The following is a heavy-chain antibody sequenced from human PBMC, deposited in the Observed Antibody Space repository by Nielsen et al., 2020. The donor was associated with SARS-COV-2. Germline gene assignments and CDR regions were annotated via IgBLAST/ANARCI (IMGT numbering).Heavy chain of an antibody. J-gene: IGHJ3*02. CDR1: GGSFSSNSSY. D-gene: IGHD1-26*01. Sequence: SETLSLTCTVSGGSFSSNSSYWGWIRQPPGKGLEWFASIYYSGTTYYNPSLKSRVAISIDTSKNQFSLKVTSVTAADTAVYYCARSGPRRNNAFDIWGQGSMVTVSS. CDR2: IYYSGTT. V-gene: IGHV4-39*01. CDR3: ARSGPRRNNAFDI.